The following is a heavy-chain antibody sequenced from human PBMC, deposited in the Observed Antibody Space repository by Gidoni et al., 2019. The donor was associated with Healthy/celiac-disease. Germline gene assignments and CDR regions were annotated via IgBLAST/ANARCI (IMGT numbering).Heavy chain of an antibody. D-gene: IGHD2-15*01. Sequence: EVQLVESGGGLVKPGGSLRLSCAASGFTFSNAWMSWVRQAPGKGLEWVGRIKSKTDGGTTDYAAPVKGRFTISRDDSKNTLYLQMNSLKTEDTAVYYCTTTLGYCSGGSCYYPYYYGMDVWGQGTTVTVSS. CDR1: GFTFSNAW. CDR2: IKSKTDGGTT. J-gene: IGHJ6*02. V-gene: IGHV3-15*01. CDR3: TTTLGYCSGGSCYYPYYYGMDV.